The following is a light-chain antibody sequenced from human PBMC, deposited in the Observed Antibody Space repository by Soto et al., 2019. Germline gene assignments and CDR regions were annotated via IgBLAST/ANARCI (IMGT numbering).Light chain of an antibody. CDR2: KAS. V-gene: IGKV1-5*03. Sequence: DIQMTQSPSTLSASVVYRVTITCRASQSISSWLAWYQQKPGKAPKLLIYKASSLESGVPSRFSGSGSGTEFTLTINSLQPDDFATYYCQQYNSYSPITFGQGTRLEIK. CDR3: QQYNSYSPIT. CDR1: QSISSW. J-gene: IGKJ5*01.